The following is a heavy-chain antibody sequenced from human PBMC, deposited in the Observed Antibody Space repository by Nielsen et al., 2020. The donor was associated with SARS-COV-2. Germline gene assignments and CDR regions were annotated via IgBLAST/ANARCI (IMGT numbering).Heavy chain of an antibody. J-gene: IGHJ4*02. CDR3: AREGVVAVAGTGPDFDY. V-gene: IGHV3-23*01. CDR1: GFTFSSYA. D-gene: IGHD6-19*01. Sequence: GESLKISCTASGFTFSSYAMSWVRQAPGKGLEWVSSISGSADSTYYADSVKGRFTISRDNSKNTLYLQMNSLRAEDTAVYYCAREGVVAVAGTGPDFDYWGQGTLVTVSS. CDR2: ISGSADST.